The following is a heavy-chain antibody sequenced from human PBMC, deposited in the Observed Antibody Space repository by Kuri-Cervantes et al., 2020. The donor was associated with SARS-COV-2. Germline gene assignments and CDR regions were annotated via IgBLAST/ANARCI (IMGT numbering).Heavy chain of an antibody. CDR1: GGSISSYY. J-gene: IGHJ4*02. V-gene: IGHV4-59*01. D-gene: IGHD3-22*01. Sequence: SETLSLTCTVSGGSISSYYWSWIRQLPGKGLEWIGYIYYSGSTNYNPSLKSRVTISVDTSKNQFSLKLSSVTAADTAVYYCARVYYDSSGYYEVRYFDYWGQGTLVTVSS. CDR3: ARVYYDSSGYYEVRYFDY. CDR2: IYYSGST.